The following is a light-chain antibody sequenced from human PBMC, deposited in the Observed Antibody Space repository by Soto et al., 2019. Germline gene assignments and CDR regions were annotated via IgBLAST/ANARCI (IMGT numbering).Light chain of an antibody. CDR2: DND. Sequence: QSVLTQPPSVSAAPGQRVSISCSGSSSNIENNPVSWYQQLPGTVPRLLIHDNDKLPSRIPDRFSGSKSGTSATLGITGLQTGDEADYYCGTWDSSLSAGVFGGGTKLTVL. J-gene: IGLJ2*01. CDR3: GTWDSSLSAGV. V-gene: IGLV1-51*01. CDR1: SSNIENNP.